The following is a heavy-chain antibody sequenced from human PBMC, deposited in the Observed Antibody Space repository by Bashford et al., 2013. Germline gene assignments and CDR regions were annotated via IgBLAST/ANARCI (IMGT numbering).Heavy chain of an antibody. V-gene: IGHV4-61*02. CDR2: IYTSGST. J-gene: IGHJ4*02. Sequence: SETLSLTCTVSGGSISSGSYYWSWIRQPAGKGLEWIGRIYTSGSTNYNPSLKSRVTMSVDTSKNQFSLKLSSVTAADTAVYYCARVGTAVAGNFEDYWGQGTLVTVSS. CDR1: GGSISSGSYY. CDR3: ARVGTAVAGNFEDY. D-gene: IGHD6-19*01.